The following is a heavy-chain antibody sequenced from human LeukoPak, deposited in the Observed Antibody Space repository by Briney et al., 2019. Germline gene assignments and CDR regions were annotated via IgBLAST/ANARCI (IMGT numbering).Heavy chain of an antibody. J-gene: IGHJ5*02. D-gene: IGHD4-17*01. CDR1: GGTFRSYG. V-gene: IGHV1-69*04. CDR3: ARGLSGDWFDP. Sequence: GASVKVSCKASGGTFRSYGISWVRQDPGQGLEWMGRIIPILDITNYAQRFQGRVTITADEPTNTAYMELSSLRSEDTAVYFCARGLSGDWFDPWGQGTLVTVSS. CDR2: IIPILDIT.